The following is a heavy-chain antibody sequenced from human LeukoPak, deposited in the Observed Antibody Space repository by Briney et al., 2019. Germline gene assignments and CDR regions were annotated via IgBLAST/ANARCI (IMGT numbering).Heavy chain of an antibody. Sequence: GGSLRLSCAASGFTFSSYSMNWVRQAPGKGLEWVSYISSSGSTIYYADSVKGRFTISRDNAKNSLYLQMNSLRAEDTAVYYCARVTGSQTPGSWGQGTLVTVSS. D-gene: IGHD3-10*01. J-gene: IGHJ4*02. CDR2: ISSSGSTI. CDR1: GFTFSSYS. V-gene: IGHV3-48*04. CDR3: ARVTGSQTPGS.